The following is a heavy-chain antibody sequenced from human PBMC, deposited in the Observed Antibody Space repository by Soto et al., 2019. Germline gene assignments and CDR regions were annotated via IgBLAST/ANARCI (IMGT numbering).Heavy chain of an antibody. Sequence: GGSLRLSCVASGFTFSDHYTTWIRQAPGKGLEWLSFISSSSSYTYYADSVKGRFTISRDNAKSTLYLQMNSLRAEDTALYYCAKGRSYYYYYGVDVWGQGTTVTVSS. V-gene: IGHV3-11*05. CDR3: AKGRSYYYYYGVDV. J-gene: IGHJ6*02. CDR2: ISSSSSYT. CDR1: GFTFSDHY.